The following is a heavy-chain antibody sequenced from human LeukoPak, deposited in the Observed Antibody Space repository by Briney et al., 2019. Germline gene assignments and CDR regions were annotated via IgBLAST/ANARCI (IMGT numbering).Heavy chain of an antibody. V-gene: IGHV3-30-3*01. CDR2: ISYDGSNK. CDR1: GFTFSSYA. CDR3: ARDGPILTKNYFDY. Sequence: PGRSLRLSCAASGFTFSSYAMHWVRQAPGKGLEWVAVISYDGSNKYYADSVKGRFTISRDKSKNTLYLQMNSLRAEDTAVYYCARDGPILTKNYFDYWGQGTLVTVSS. J-gene: IGHJ4*02. D-gene: IGHD2-8*01.